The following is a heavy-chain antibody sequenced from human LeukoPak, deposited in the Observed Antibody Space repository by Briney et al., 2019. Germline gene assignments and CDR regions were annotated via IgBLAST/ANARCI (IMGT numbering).Heavy chain of an antibody. CDR2: INWNGGST. D-gene: IGHD3-22*01. V-gene: IGHV3-20*04. J-gene: IGHJ4*02. CDR3: ARSDSSGYYYFDY. CDR1: GFTFDDYA. Sequence: GGSLRLSCAASGFTFDDYAMHWVRQAPGKGLEWVSGINWNGGSTGYADSVKGRFTISRDNAKNSLYLQMNSLRAEDTALYYCARSDSSGYYYFDYWGQGTLVTVSS.